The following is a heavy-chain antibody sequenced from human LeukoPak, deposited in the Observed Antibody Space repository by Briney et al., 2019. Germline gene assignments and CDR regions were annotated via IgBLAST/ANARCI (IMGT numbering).Heavy chain of an antibody. D-gene: IGHD3-22*01. CDR3: ARESYYDSSGYAFDI. Sequence: SETLSLTCTVSGGSINSYYWSWIRQPPGKGLEWIGYIYYSGSTNYNPSLKSRVTISVDTSKNQFSLKLSSVTAADTAVYYCARESYYDSSGYAFDIWGQGTMVTVSS. J-gene: IGHJ3*02. CDR1: GGSINSYY. V-gene: IGHV4-59*01. CDR2: IYYSGST.